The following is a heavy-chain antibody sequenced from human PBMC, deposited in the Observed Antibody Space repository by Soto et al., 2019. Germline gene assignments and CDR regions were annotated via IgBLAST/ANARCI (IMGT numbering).Heavy chain of an antibody. D-gene: IGHD2-21*01. Sequence: PSETLSLTCTVSGGSVSSGNYYWSWIRQPPGKGLEWIGFIYYTGSSSYNPSLKSRVTMSLDKSNNQFSLKLTSVTASDTAVYYCARLGAYYQSLDPWGQGTVVTVSS. CDR2: IYYTGSS. J-gene: IGHJ5*02. V-gene: IGHV4-61*01. CDR3: ARLGAYYQSLDP. CDR1: GGSVSSGNYY.